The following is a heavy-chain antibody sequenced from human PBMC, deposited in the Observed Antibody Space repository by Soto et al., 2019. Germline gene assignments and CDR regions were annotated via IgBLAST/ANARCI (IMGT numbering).Heavy chain of an antibody. Sequence: VQLVQSGAEVKKPGASVRISCTASGISYTTYAIHWVRRAPGQGLEWMGWINAGNGDTRYSQRFQGRVTLTRDTSATTTYMDLSSLRSEDTSIYYCARAISGYVTWGQGTLVTVSS. CDR1: GISYTTYA. CDR3: ARAISGYVT. V-gene: IGHV1-3*01. CDR2: INAGNGDT. D-gene: IGHD5-12*01. J-gene: IGHJ4*02.